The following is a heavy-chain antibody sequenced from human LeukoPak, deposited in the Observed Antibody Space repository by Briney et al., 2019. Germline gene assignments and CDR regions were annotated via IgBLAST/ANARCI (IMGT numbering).Heavy chain of an antibody. CDR1: GLRISDYY. CDR3: ARAAGYSSSCVY. CDR2: VYSGPGGST. V-gene: IGHV3-66*02. D-gene: IGHD6-13*01. Sequence: GGSLRLSCEASGLRISDYYMSWVRQAPGKGLEWVSVVYSGPGGSTYYAESVKGRFTISRDNSKNTLYLQMNSLRAEDTAVHYCARAAGYSSSCVYWGQGTLVTVSS. J-gene: IGHJ4*02.